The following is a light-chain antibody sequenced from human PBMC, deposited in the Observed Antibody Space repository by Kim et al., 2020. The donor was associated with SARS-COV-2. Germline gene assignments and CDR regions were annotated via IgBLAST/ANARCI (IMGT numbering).Light chain of an antibody. CDR3: QQRSNWPPIT. V-gene: IGKV3-11*01. J-gene: IGKJ5*01. Sequence: EIVLTQSPATLSLSPGERATLSCRASQSVSSYLAWYQQKPGQAPRLLIYDASNRATGIPARFSGSGSGTDFTLTICSLEPEDFAVYNCQQRSNWPPITFGGGTRLGIK. CDR1: QSVSSY. CDR2: DAS.